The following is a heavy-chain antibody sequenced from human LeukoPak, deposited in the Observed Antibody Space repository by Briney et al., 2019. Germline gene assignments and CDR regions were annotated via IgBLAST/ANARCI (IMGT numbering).Heavy chain of an antibody. CDR3: ARRPFGGSYEYFDY. Sequence: ASVKASCKASGGTFSSYAISWVRQAPGQGLEWMGGIIPIFGTANYAQKFQGRVTITADESTSTAYMELSSLRSEDTAVYYCARRPFGGSYEYFDYWGQGTLVTVSS. CDR2: IIPIFGTA. CDR1: GGTFSSYA. V-gene: IGHV1-69*13. D-gene: IGHD1-26*01. J-gene: IGHJ4*02.